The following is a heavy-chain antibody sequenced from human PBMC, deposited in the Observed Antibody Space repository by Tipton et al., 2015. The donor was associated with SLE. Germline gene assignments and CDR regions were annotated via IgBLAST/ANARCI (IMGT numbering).Heavy chain of an antibody. V-gene: IGHV4-59*07. CDR1: GGSINSYY. J-gene: IGHJ5*02. D-gene: IGHD5-12*01. Sequence: TLSLTCTVSGGSINSYYWSWIRQPPGKRLEWIGHVHSSGSTFYNPSLKSRVTISMDTSKNQVSLRMTSVTAADTAVYYCATSGYDFLSWFDPWGQGTPVTVSS. CDR2: VHSSGST. CDR3: ATSGYDFLSWFDP.